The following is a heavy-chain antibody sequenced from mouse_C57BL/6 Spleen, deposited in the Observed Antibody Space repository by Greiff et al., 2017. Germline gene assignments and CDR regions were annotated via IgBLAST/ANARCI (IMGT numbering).Heavy chain of an antibody. D-gene: IGHD2-4*01. CDR1: GCTFTSYW. V-gene: IGHV1-53*01. CDR2: INPSNGGT. CDR3: ARSPYDYYYAMDY. Sequence: VQLQQPGTELVKPGASVKLSCKASGCTFTSYWMHWVKQRPGQGLEWIGNINPSNGGTKYNEKFKSKATLTVDKPSSTAYMQLSSLTSEDSAVYYCARSPYDYYYAMDYWGQGTSVTVSS. J-gene: IGHJ4*01.